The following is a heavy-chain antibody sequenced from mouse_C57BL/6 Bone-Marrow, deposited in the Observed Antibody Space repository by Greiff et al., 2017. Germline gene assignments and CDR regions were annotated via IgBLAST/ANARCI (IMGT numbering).Heavy chain of an antibody. D-gene: IGHD2-2*01. CDR3: ARGLRRRFAY. J-gene: IGHJ3*01. CDR2: INPSTGGT. Sequence: VQLQQSGPELVKPGASVKISCKASGYSFTGYYMNWVKQSPEKSLEWIGEINPSTGGTTYNQKFKAKATLTVDKSSSTAYMQLKILTSEDSAVYYCARGLRRRFAYWGQGTLVTVSA. V-gene: IGHV1-42*01. CDR1: GYSFTGYY.